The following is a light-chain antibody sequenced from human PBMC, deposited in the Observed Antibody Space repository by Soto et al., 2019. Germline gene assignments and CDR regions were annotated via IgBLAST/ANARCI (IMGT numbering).Light chain of an antibody. CDR1: QSVSSSY. V-gene: IGKV3-20*01. CDR3: QQYDTSPGT. J-gene: IGKJ1*01. CDR2: VAS. Sequence: EIVLTQSPGTLSLSPGERATLSCRASQSVSSSYLAWYQHRPGQAPRLLIYVASNRATGIPDRFSGSGSGTDFTLTVTRLEPEDFAVYYCQQYDTSPGTFGQGTKV.